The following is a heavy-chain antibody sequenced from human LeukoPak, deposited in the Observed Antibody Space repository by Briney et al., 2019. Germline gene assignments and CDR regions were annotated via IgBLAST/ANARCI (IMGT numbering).Heavy chain of an antibody. V-gene: IGHV3-23*01. CDR3: AKTGEAVAGYYYYYMDV. J-gene: IGHJ6*03. Sequence: GGPLRLSRAASGFTFSSYAMSWVRQAPGKGLEWVSAISGSGGSTYYADSVKGRFTISRDNSKNTLYLQMNSLRAEDTAVYYCAKTGEAVAGYYYYYMDVWGKGTTVTVSS. CDR1: GFTFSSYA. D-gene: IGHD6-19*01. CDR2: ISGSGGST.